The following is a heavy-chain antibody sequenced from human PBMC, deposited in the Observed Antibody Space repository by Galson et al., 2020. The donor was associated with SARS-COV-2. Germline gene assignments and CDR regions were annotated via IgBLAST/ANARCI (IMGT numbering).Heavy chain of an antibody. J-gene: IGHJ4*02. CDR3: ARKPTDVTLFVQLGLYYFDF. Sequence: SETLSLTCAVYVGSFSGYYWTWIRQPPGKGLQWIGEINHRGITNYNPSLKSRVTISVDTSKNQFSLKVTSVTAADTAVYYCARKPTDVTLFVQLGLYYFDFWGQGNLVTVSS. CDR1: VGSFSGYY. CDR2: INHRGIT. D-gene: IGHD3-10*02. V-gene: IGHV4-34*01.